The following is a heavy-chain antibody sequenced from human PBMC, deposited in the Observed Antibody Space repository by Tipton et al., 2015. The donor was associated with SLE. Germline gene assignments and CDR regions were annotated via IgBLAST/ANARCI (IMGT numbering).Heavy chain of an antibody. CDR1: GGSISSFY. V-gene: IGHV4-59*01. Sequence: TLSLTCTVSGGSISSFYWSWIRQPPGKGLEWIGYIYYSGSTNYNPSLKSRVTISVDTSKNQFSLKLSSVTAADTAVYCCARDHLPGGYYYYMDVWGKGTTVTVSS. D-gene: IGHD3-10*01. CDR3: ARDHLPGGYYYYMDV. CDR2: IYYSGST. J-gene: IGHJ6*03.